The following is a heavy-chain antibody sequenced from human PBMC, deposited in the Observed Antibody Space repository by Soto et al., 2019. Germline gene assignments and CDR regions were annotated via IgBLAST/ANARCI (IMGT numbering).Heavy chain of an antibody. CDR2: INHSGST. CDR1: GGSFSGYY. V-gene: IGHV4-34*01. J-gene: IGHJ3*02. Sequence: SETLSLTCAVYGGSFSGYYWSWIRQPPGKGLEWIGEINHSGSTNYNPSLKSRVTISVDTSKNQFSLKLSSVTAADTAVYYCARTENDFWSGYYRAPSASAFDIWGQGTMVTVSS. CDR3: ARTENDFWSGYYRAPSASAFDI. D-gene: IGHD3-3*01.